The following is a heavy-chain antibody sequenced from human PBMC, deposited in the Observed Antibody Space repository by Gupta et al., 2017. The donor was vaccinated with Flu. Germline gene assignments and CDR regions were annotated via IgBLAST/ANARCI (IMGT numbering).Heavy chain of an antibody. J-gene: IGHJ6*03. D-gene: IGHD3-3*01. V-gene: IGHV3-7*04. CDR3: ARAQDAVGSGYYLRDESPYYDYYMDG. CDR1: GFIFSNFW. CDR2: INQDGSEK. Sequence: HLVESGGGLVQPGGSLRLSCTASGFIFSNFWMTWVHQAPGKGLEWVASINQDGSEKNYVHSVTGRVTISRDNAKTSLSLQMNSLRAEDTAVYYCARAQDAVGSGYYLRDESPYYDYYMDGWGTGTTVTVSS.